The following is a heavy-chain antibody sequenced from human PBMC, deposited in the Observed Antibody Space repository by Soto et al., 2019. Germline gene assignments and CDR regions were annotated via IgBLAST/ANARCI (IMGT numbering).Heavy chain of an antibody. CDR2: IIPIFGTA. D-gene: IGHD3-22*01. CDR1: GGTFSSYA. V-gene: IGHV1-69*13. J-gene: IGHJ4*02. CDR3: ASGRYYYDSSGYYPFSQFVYFDY. Sequence: EASVKVSCKASGGTFSSYAISWVRQAPGQGLEWMGGIIPIFGTANYAQKFQGRVTITADESTSTAYMELSSLRSEDTAVYYCASGRYYYDSSGYYPFSQFVYFDYWGQGTLVTVSS.